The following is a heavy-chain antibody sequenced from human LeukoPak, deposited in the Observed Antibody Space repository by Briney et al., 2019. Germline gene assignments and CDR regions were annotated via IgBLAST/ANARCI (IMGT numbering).Heavy chain of an antibody. J-gene: IGHJ4*02. V-gene: IGHV3-23*01. CDR1: GFTFSSYA. CDR3: AKGADIVVVPAAYPVDY. CDR2: ISGSGGST. D-gene: IGHD2-2*01. Sequence: PGGSLRLSCAASGFTFSSYAMSWVRQAPGKGLEWVSAISGSGGSTYYADSVKGRFTISRDNSKNTLYLQMNSLRAEDTAVYNCAKGADIVVVPAAYPVDYWGQGTLVTVSS.